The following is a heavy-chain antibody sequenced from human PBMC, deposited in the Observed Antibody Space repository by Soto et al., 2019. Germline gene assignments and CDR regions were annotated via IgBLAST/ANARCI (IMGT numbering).Heavy chain of an antibody. D-gene: IGHD5-12*01. CDR1: RYTFTGYL. CDR2: INPTSGGT. Sequence: GASVKVSCKASRYTFTGYLMLWVRQPPGQGLESMGWINPTSGGTSYAQNFQGRVTMARYTSISTAYMELRRLGSDDKAGSYCARGLFRGYRGYSKGYWGRGRQANDSS. J-gene: IGHJ4*02. CDR3: ARGLFRGYRGYSKGY. V-gene: IGHV1-2*02.